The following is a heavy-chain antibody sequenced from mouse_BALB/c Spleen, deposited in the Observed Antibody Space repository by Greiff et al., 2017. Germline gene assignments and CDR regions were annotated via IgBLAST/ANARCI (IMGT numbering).Heavy chain of an antibody. CDR2: IDPANGNT. CDR3: ARSATTALYYYAMEY. CDR1: GFNIKDTY. Sequence: VQLQQSGAELVKPGASVKLSCTASGFNIKDTYMHWVKQRPEQGLEWIGRIDPANGNTKYDPKFQGKATITADTSSNTAYLQLSSMTSEDTAVYYCARSATTALYYYAMEYWGEGTSVTVSS. D-gene: IGHD1-2*01. J-gene: IGHJ4*01. V-gene: IGHV14-3*02.